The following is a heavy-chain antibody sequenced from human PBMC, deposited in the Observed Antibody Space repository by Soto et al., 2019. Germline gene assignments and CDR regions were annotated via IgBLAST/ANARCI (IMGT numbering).Heavy chain of an antibody. CDR2: IYHTAST. J-gene: IGHJ4*02. D-gene: IGHD3-22*01. CDR3: VDDTSGYYYGVFES. CDR1: GYSIIRGYY. V-gene: IGHV4-38-2*02. Sequence: PSETLSLTCTVSGYSIIRGYYWGFIRQPPGKGLEWIGSIYHTASTYYNPSLRSRVFISVDSSKNQFSLKLSSVTAADTAVYYCVDDTSGYYYGVFESWGQGTLVTVSS.